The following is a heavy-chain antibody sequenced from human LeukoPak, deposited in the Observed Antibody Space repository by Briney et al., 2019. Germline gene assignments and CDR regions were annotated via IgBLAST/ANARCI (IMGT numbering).Heavy chain of an antibody. CDR2: ISPDNGNA. V-gene: IGHV1-3*03. CDR1: GYSFTSQD. D-gene: IGHD2-2*02. CDR3: TLYNY. Sequence: ASVKVSCKTSGYSFTSQDTHWVRQAPGQRLEWVGCISPDNGNAQYSQEFQGRVTITRDTSARTAYMELSSLRSEDMAVYYCTLYNYWGQGTLVTVSS. J-gene: IGHJ4*02.